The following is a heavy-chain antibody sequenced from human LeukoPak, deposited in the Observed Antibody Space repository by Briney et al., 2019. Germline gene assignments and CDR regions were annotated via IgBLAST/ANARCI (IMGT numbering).Heavy chain of an antibody. D-gene: IGHD3-10*01. V-gene: IGHV3-23*01. Sequence: GESLRLSCGASGLTVSSYAMSWVRQAPGNGLEWVSTIIGSAVNTYYADSVKGRFTISRDDSKNTVYLQMNSLRAEDTAVYSCAKYTSGTSYRGLDQWGQGTLVTVSS. CDR2: IIGSAVNT. CDR1: GLTVSSYA. CDR3: AKYTSGTSYRGLDQ. J-gene: IGHJ4*02.